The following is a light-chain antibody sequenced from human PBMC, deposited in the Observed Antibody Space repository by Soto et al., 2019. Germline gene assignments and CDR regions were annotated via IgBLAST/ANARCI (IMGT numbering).Light chain of an antibody. CDR1: QGISSY. CDR3: QLYGSSSSWT. Sequence: AIRMTQSPSSFSASTGDRVTITCRASQGISSYLAWYQQKPGKAPKLLIYAASSLQSGVPSRFSGSGSGTDFTLTINRLEPDDFAIYYCQLYGSSSSWTFGQGTKVDIK. CDR2: AAS. J-gene: IGKJ1*01. V-gene: IGKV1-8*01.